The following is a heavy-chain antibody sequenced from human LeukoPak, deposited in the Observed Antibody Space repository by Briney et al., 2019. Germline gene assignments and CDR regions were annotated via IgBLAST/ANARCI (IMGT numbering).Heavy chain of an antibody. V-gene: IGHV3-30*02. CDR2: IRYNGNNQ. CDR1: GFTFSSYW. J-gene: IGHJ6*03. CDR3: AKDSAFYYIDV. D-gene: IGHD3-10*01. Sequence: GGSLRLSCAASGFTFSSYWMSWVRQAPGKGLEWVAFIRYNGNNQYYADSVKGRFTISRDNSKNTLYLQMNSLKGDDTAVYYCAKDSAFYYIDVWGKGTTVIISS.